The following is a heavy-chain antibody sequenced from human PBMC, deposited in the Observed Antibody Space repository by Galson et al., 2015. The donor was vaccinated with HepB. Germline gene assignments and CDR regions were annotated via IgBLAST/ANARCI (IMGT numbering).Heavy chain of an antibody. Sequence: SLRLSCAASGFRFSNYAMSWVRQAPGKGLEWVSGITGSGGSTYYAASVKGRFTISRDNTKNTLYLQMRGLRADDTAVYYCVRMGDLSGYSSCWGQGTLVTVSS. CDR3: VRMGDLSGYSSC. V-gene: IGHV3-23*01. CDR2: ITGSGGST. J-gene: IGHJ4*02. CDR1: GFRFSNYA. D-gene: IGHD3-22*01.